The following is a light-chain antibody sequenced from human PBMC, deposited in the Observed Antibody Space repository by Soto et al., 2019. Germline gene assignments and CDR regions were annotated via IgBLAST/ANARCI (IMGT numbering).Light chain of an antibody. V-gene: IGKV1-39*01. J-gene: IGKJ1*01. CDR3: QQSYSTPWT. CDR2: AAS. Sequence: DIQMXQXPXSLSASVGDRVTITCRASQSIGRYLNWYQQKPGKAPKLLIYAASSLQSGVPSRFSGSGSGTHFTLTISSLQPEDFATYSCQQSYSTPWTFGQGTKVEIK. CDR1: QSIGRY.